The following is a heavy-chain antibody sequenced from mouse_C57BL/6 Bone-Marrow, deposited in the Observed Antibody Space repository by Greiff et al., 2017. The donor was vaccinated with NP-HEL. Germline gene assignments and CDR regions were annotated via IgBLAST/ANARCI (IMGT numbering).Heavy chain of an antibody. CDR3: ARSGIYYDYSWFAY. V-gene: IGHV1-63*01. J-gene: IGHJ3*01. Sequence: QVQLQQSGAELVRPGTSVKMSCKASGYTFTNYWIGWVKQRPGHGLEWIGDIYPGGGYTNYNEKFKGKATLTADKSSSTAYMQFSSLTSEDSAIYYWARSGIYYDYSWFAYWGQGTLVTVSA. CDR1: GYTFTNYW. D-gene: IGHD2-4*01. CDR2: IYPGGGYT.